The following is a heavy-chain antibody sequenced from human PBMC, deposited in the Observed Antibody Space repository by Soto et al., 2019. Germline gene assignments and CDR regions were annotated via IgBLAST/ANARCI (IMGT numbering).Heavy chain of an antibody. CDR2: ISAYNGNT. D-gene: IGHD3-10*01. J-gene: IGHJ6*03. CDR3: ARDYQSGDYYGSARAYYYMAV. CDR1: GYTFTSYG. V-gene: IGHV1-18*01. Sequence: QVQLVQSGAEVKKPGASVKVSCKASGYTFTSYGISWVRQAPGQGLEWMGWISAYNGNTNYAQKLQGRVNLTTATSTSTAYMEPRSLRSDDTAVYYCARDYQSGDYYGSARAYYYMAVWGKGTTVTVSS.